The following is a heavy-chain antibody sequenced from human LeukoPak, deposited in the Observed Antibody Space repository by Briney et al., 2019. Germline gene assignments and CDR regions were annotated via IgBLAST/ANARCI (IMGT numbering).Heavy chain of an antibody. CDR2: IGTAGDT. V-gene: IGHV3-13*01. J-gene: IGHJ4*02. CDR1: GFTFSSYD. CDR3: ARDFNYCSGGSCSNSEFDY. Sequence: GGSLRLSCAASGFTFSSYDMHWVRQATGKGLEWVSAIGTAGDTYYPDSVKGRFTISRDNAKNSLYLQMNSLRAEDTAVYYCARDFNYCSGGSCSNSEFDYWGQGTLVTVSS. D-gene: IGHD2-15*01.